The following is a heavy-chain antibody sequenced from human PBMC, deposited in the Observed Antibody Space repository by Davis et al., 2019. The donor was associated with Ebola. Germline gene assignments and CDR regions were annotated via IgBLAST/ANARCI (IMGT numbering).Heavy chain of an antibody. V-gene: IGHV4-59*01. CDR1: GGSISSYY. CDR2: VHDSGST. Sequence: SETLSLTCTVSGGSISSYYWSWIRQPPGKGLEWIGYVHDSGSTNYKLSLESRVAISIDTSKNQFSLKLSSVTAADTAVYYCARVGYYYDSSGYHRGAFDIWGQGTMVTVSS. D-gene: IGHD3-22*01. CDR3: ARVGYYYDSSGYHRGAFDI. J-gene: IGHJ3*02.